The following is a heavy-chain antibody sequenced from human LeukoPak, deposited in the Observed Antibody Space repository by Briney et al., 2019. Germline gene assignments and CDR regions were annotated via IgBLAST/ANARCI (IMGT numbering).Heavy chain of an antibody. Sequence: PGGSLRLSRAASGITFSRFWMSWVRQAPGKGLEWVANIKEDGSEKYYVDSVKGRFTISRDNAKNSLYLQMNSLRAEDTAVYYCARDREVRKWFDPWGQGTLVTVSS. D-gene: IGHD2-2*01. CDR3: ARDREVRKWFDP. V-gene: IGHV3-7*05. J-gene: IGHJ5*02. CDR1: GITFSRFW. CDR2: IKEDGSEK.